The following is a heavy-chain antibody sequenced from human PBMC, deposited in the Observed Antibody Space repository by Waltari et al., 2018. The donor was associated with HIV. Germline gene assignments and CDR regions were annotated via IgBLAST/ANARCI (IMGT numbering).Heavy chain of an antibody. J-gene: IGHJ1*01. CDR3: ARGPHTSIVGVVKYFQP. CDR1: GWSFTAYY. CDR2: IDHSGST. Sequence: QVQLQQWGTGLLMPSETLSLTCAVYGWSFTAYYWTWIRQSPGNGLEWIGEIDHSGSTNYNPSLKSRVTISVDASKNQFSLKLTSVTAADTGLYYCARGPHTSIVGVVKYFQPWGQGTLVIVSS. V-gene: IGHV4-34*02. D-gene: IGHD3-3*01.